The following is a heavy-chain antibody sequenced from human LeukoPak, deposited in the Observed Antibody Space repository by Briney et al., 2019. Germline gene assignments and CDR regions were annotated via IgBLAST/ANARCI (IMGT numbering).Heavy chain of an antibody. D-gene: IGHD6-6*01. J-gene: IGHJ4*02. CDR3: ARMPEYSSSPAFDY. Sequence: ASVTVSCKASGYTFTSYGISWVRQAPGQGLEWMGRISAYNGNTNYAQKLQGRVTMTTDTSTSTAYMELRSLRSDDTAVYYCARMPEYSSSPAFDYWGQGTLVTVSS. CDR1: GYTFTSYG. CDR2: ISAYNGNT. V-gene: IGHV1-18*01.